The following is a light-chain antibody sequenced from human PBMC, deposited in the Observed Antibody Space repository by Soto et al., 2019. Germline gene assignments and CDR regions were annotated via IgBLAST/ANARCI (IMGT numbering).Light chain of an antibody. V-gene: IGKV1-39*01. Sequence: DIQITQSPSSLSASIGDRVTITCRASQNIRSYLNWYQQKPGKAPKLLIHAASSLQSGVPSRFSGSGSGTDFTLTISSLQPEDFAAYYCQLSDSTWTFGQGTKVDIK. CDR1: QNIRSY. CDR2: AAS. J-gene: IGKJ1*01. CDR3: QLSDSTWT.